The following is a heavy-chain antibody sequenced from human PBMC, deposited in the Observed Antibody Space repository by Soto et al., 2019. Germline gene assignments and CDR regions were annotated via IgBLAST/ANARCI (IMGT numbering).Heavy chain of an antibody. V-gene: IGHV1-69*02. CDR1: GGTFSSYT. D-gene: IGHD3-22*01. J-gene: IGHJ6*02. CDR3: VSGYYDSSGYHYYYGMDV. Sequence: QVQLVQSGAEVKKPGSSVKVSCKASGGTFSSYTISWVRQAPGQGLEWMGRIIPILGIANYAQKFQGRVTITADKSTSPGYMELSSLRSEDTAVYYCVSGYYDSSGYHYYYGMDVWGQGTTVTVSS. CDR2: IIPILGIA.